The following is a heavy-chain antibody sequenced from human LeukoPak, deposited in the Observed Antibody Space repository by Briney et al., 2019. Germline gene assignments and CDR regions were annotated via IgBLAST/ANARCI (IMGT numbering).Heavy chain of an antibody. V-gene: IGHV4-31*03. CDR2: IYYSGST. CDR3: ARGFGNYYYYYMDV. CDR1: GGSISSGGYY. D-gene: IGHD3-10*01. J-gene: IGHJ6*03. Sequence: SQTLSLTCTVSGGSISSGGYYWSWLRQHPGKGLEWIGYIYYSGSTYYNPSLKSRVTISVDTSKNQFSLKLSSVTAADTAVYYCARGFGNYYYYYMDVWGKGTTVTVSS.